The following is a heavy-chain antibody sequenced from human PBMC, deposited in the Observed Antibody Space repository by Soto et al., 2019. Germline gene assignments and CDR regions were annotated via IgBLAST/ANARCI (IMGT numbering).Heavy chain of an antibody. CDR2: IYYSGRT. V-gene: IGHV4-61*01. CDR3: AREAIAAAGIDY. Sequence: QVQLQESGPGLVKPSEPLSLPCTVSGGSVSSGSYYWRWIRQPPGKGLEWIGYIYYSGRTNYNPSLKRRVTISVDTSKNQFSLKLSSVTAADTAVYYCAREAIAAAGIDYWGQGTLVTVSS. D-gene: IGHD6-13*01. J-gene: IGHJ4*02. CDR1: GGSVSSGSYY.